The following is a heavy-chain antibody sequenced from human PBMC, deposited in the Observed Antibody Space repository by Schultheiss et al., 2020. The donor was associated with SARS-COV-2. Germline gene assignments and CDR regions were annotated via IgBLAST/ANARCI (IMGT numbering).Heavy chain of an antibody. CDR3: AKDYRRYYYDSRGYILGPHYFDY. D-gene: IGHD3-22*01. Sequence: GGSLRLSCAASGFTVSSNYMSWVRQAPGKGLEWVSAISGSGGSTYYADSVKGRFTISRDNSKNTLYLQMNSLRAEDTAVYYCAKDYRRYYYDSRGYILGPHYFDYWGQGTLVTVSS. V-gene: IGHV3-23*01. J-gene: IGHJ4*02. CDR2: ISGSGGST. CDR1: GFTVSSNY.